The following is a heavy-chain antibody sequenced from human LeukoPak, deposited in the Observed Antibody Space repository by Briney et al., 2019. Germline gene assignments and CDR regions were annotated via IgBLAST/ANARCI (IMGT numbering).Heavy chain of an antibody. D-gene: IGHD6-13*01. J-gene: IGHJ4*02. V-gene: IGHV1-2*02. CDR1: GYTFTGYY. CDR3: ARGRSRSWYGLFY. Sequence: ASVKVSCKASGYTFTGYYMHWVRQAPGQGLEWMGWINPNSGGTNYAQKFQGRVTMTRDTSIITAYMELSRLRSDDTAVYYCARGRSRSWYGLFYWGQGTLVTVSS. CDR2: INPNSGGT.